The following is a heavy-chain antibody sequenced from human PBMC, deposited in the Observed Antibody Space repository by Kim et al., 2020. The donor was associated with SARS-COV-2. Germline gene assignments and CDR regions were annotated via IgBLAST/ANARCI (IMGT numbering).Heavy chain of an antibody. J-gene: IGHJ4*02. V-gene: IGHV1-3*01. CDR2: INAGNGNT. D-gene: IGHD1-26*01. CDR1: GYTFTRYA. CDR3: ARATLVGATAGDY. Sequence: ASVKVSCKASGYTFTRYAMHWVRQAPGQRLEWMGWINAGNGNTKYSQRFQGRVTITRDTSASTAYMELSSLRSEDTAVYYCARATLVGATAGDYWGQGTLVTVSS.